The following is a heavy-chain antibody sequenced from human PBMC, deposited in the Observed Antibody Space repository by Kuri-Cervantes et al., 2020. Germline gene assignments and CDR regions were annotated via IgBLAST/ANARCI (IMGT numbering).Heavy chain of an antibody. CDR1: GGSVSSGSYY. CDR2: IYTSGST. V-gene: IGHV4-61*02. CDR3: ARDTMVRGYPLHDY. D-gene: IGHD3-10*01. J-gene: IGHJ4*02. Sequence: SETLSLTCTVSGGSVSSGSYYWSWIRQPAGKGLEWIGRIYTSGSTNYNPSLKSRVTISVDKSKNQFSLKLSSVTAADTAVYYCARDTMVRGYPLHDYWGQGTLVTVSS.